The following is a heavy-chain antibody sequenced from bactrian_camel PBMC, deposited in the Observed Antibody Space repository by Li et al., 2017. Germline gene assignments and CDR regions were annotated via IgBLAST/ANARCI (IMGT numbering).Heavy chain of an antibody. V-gene: IGHV3S1*01. D-gene: IGHD1*01. CDR2: INRGGGAT. J-gene: IGHJ4*01. Sequence: VQLVESGGGLAQPGGSLRLSCETSGFTFSPYWMYWVRQAPGSGLEWVSTINRGGGATYYADSVKGRFTISRDNAKNTLYLQMNRMKVRDTGIYYCAAGGSVGPHSYRWFWKGHYDYWGQGTQVTVS. CDR1: GFTFSPYW. CDR3: AAGGSVGPHSYRWFWKGHYDY.